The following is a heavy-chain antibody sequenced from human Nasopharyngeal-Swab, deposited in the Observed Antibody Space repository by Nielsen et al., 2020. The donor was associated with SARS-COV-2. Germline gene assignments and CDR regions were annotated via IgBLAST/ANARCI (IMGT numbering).Heavy chain of an antibody. CDR1: GGTFSSYA. CDR2: IIPILGIA. Sequence: SVKVSCKASGGTFSSYAISRVRQAPGQGLEWMGEIIPILGIANYAQKFQGRVTITADKSTSTAYMELSSLRSEDTAVYYCARAMATVGAVYYYGMDVWGQGTTVTVSS. J-gene: IGHJ6*02. CDR3: ARAMATVGAVYYYGMDV. V-gene: IGHV1-69*10. D-gene: IGHD4-23*01.